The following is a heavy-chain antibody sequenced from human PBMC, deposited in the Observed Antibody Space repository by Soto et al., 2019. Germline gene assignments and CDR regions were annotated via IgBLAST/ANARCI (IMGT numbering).Heavy chain of an antibody. D-gene: IGHD6-19*01. V-gene: IGHV2-5*02. Sequence: SGPTLVNPTQTLTLTCTFSGFSLSTSGVGVGWIRQPPGKALEWLALIYWDDDKRYSPSLKSRLTITKDTSKNQVVLTMTNMDPVDTATYYCAHRSSIGYSSGWYVYFQHWGQGTQVTVSS. CDR1: GFSLSTSGVG. CDR2: IYWDDDK. CDR3: AHRSSIGYSSGWYVYFQH. J-gene: IGHJ1*01.